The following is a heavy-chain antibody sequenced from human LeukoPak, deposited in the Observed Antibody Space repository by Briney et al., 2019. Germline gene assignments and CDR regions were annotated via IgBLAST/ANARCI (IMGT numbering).Heavy chain of an antibody. V-gene: IGHV1-3*04. Sequence: ASVTVSFKASGYSFTTYAIHWVRQAPGQRLEWMGWINIGKGNTKYLQKFQGRVTITRDTSASIASMELSSLRFEDTAVYYCARETYGSGPAGFDYWGQGTLVTVSS. D-gene: IGHD3-10*01. CDR1: GYSFTTYA. CDR3: ARETYGSGPAGFDY. CDR2: INIGKGNT. J-gene: IGHJ4*02.